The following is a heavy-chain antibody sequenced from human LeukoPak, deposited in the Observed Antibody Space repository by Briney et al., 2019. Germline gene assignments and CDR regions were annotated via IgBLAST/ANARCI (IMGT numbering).Heavy chain of an antibody. CDR2: ISSTSSYI. J-gene: IGHJ4*02. Sequence: GGSLRLSCAASGFTFSTYTMNWVRQAPGKGLEWVSSISSTSSYIYYADSVKGRFTISRDNAKNSLYLQMNSLRAEDTAVYYCARVATAGTVADYWGQGTLVTVPS. V-gene: IGHV3-21*01. CDR1: GFTFSTYT. CDR3: ARVATAGTVADY. D-gene: IGHD6-13*01.